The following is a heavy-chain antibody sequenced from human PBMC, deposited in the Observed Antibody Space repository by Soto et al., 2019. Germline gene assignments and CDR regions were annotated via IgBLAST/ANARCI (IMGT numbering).Heavy chain of an antibody. CDR2: IYYSGST. V-gene: IGHV4-59*01. D-gene: IGHD3-10*01. Sequence: QVQLQESGPGLVKPSETLSLTCTVSGGSISRYYWSWIRQPPGKGLEWIGYIYYSGSTNYNPSLKSRVTISVDTAKNQLSLTLSSVTAADTAVYYCARSYGGSFDSGGQGALVTVS. J-gene: IGHJ4*02. CDR3: ARSYGGSFDS. CDR1: GGSISRYY.